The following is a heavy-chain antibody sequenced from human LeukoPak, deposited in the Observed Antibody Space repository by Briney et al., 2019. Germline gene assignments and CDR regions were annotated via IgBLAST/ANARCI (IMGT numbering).Heavy chain of an antibody. CDR2: IKQDGSEK. CDR3: ASVKADRFDP. V-gene: IGHV3-7*03. CDR1: GFTFSSYW. J-gene: IGHJ5*02. Sequence: GGSVRLSCAASGFTFSSYWMSWLRQAPGKGLEGVANIKQDGSEKYYVDSVKGRFTISRDNAKNSLYLQMISLRAEDTAVYYCASVKADRFDPWGQGTLVTVSS.